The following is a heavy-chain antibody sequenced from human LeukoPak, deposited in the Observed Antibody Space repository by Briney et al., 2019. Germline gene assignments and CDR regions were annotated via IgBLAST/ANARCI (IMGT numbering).Heavy chain of an antibody. CDR2: INHSGST. CDR1: GGSFSSYY. D-gene: IGHD4-17*01. Sequence: SETLSLTCAVYGGSFSSYYWSWIRQPPGKGLEWIGEINHSGSTNYNPSLKSRVTISVDTSKNQFSPKLSSVTAADTAVYYCARRVRTVTTYDYWGQGTLVTVSS. CDR3: ARRVRTVTTYDY. J-gene: IGHJ4*02. V-gene: IGHV4-34*01.